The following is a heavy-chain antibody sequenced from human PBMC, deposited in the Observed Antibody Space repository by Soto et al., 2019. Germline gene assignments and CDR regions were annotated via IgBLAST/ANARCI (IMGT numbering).Heavy chain of an antibody. CDR2: IGTAGDT. Sequence: GGSLRLSCAASGFTFSSYDMHWVRQATGKGLEWVSAIGTAGDTYYPGSVKSRFTISRENAKNSLYLQMNSLRAGDTAVYYCARGVWYAAHYYYYYYMDVWGKGTTVTVSS. D-gene: IGHD2-15*01. CDR1: GFTFSSYD. J-gene: IGHJ6*03. V-gene: IGHV3-13*01. CDR3: ARGVWYAAHYYYYYYMDV.